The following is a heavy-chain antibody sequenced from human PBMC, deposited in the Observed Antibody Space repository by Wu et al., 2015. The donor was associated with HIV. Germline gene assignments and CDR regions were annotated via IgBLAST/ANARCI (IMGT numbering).Heavy chain of an antibody. CDR2: IIPIFGTA. V-gene: IGHV1-69*05. J-gene: IGHJ5*02. CDR3: ARGLNHNWFDP. CDR1: GYTFTSYY. Sequence: QVQMVQSGGEVKKPGASVKVSCKASGYTFTSYYMHWVRQAPGQGLEWMGGIIPIFGTANYAQKFQGRVTITTDESTSTAYMELSSLRSEDTAVYYCARGLNHNWFDPWGQGTLVTVSS.